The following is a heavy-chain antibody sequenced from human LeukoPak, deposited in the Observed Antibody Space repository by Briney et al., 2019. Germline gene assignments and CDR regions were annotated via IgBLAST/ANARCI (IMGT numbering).Heavy chain of an antibody. J-gene: IGHJ4*02. Sequence: KPGGSLRLSCAASGFTFSSYSMNWVRQAPGKGLEWIANIDYSGNTIYNPALKSRVTMSVDTSKNQFSLNLTSVTAADTAVYYCAREGKLTGYFGGLGFNYWGQGILVTVSS. V-gene: IGHV4-59*01. D-gene: IGHD6-19*01. CDR2: IDYSGNT. CDR3: AREGKLTGYFGGLGFNY. CDR1: GFTFSSYS.